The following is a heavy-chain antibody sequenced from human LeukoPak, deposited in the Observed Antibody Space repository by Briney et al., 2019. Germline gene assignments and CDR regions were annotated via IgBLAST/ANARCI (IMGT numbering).Heavy chain of an antibody. CDR3: ARAPYSSSWYINYMDV. J-gene: IGHJ6*03. CDR1: GYTFTSYA. V-gene: IGHV1-3*03. D-gene: IGHD6-13*01. CDR2: INAGNGNT. Sequence: GASVKVSCKASGYTFTSYAMHWVRQAPGQRLEWMGWINAGNGNTKYSQEFQGRVTITRDTSASTAYMGLSSLRSEDMAVYYCARAPYSSSWYINYMDVWGKGTTVTVSS.